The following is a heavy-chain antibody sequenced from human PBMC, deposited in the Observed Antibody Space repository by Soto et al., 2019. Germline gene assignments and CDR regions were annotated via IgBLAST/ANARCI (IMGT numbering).Heavy chain of an antibody. CDR3: ARDSGSYAFDI. V-gene: IGHV1-58*01. Sequence: SVKISCKASGFTVNSSAVQGVRQARGQRLEWIGWIVVGSGNTNYAQKFQDRVTMTTDTSTSTVYMELRSLRSDDTAVYYCARDSGSYAFDIWGQGTMVTVSS. J-gene: IGHJ3*02. CDR1: GFTVNSSA. CDR2: IVVGSGNT. D-gene: IGHD1-26*01.